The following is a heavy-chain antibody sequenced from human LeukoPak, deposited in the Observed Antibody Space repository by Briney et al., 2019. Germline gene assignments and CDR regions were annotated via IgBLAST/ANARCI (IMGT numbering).Heavy chain of an antibody. CDR3: ARARATSYYYDSSGYYHTGFDY. CDR1: GGSISSYY. J-gene: IGHJ4*02. CDR2: IYYSGST. V-gene: IGHV4-59*01. D-gene: IGHD3-22*01. Sequence: SETLSLTCTVSGGSISSYYWSWIRQPPGKGLEWIGYIYYSGSTNYSPSLKSRVTISVDTSKNQFSLKLSSVTAADTAVYYCARARATSYYYDSSGYYHTGFDYWGQGTLVTVSS.